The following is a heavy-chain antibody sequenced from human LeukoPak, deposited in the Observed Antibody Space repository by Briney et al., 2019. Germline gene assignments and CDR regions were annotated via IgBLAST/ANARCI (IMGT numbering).Heavy chain of an antibody. J-gene: IGHJ4*02. CDR1: GGSIRSYY. CDR2: IYYSGST. CDR3: ARILGSSSLPIDY. D-gene: IGHD6-6*01. V-gene: IGHV4-59*01. Sequence: SETLSLTCTVSGGSIRSYYWSWIRQPPGKGLEWIGYIYYSGSTNYNPSLKSRVTISVDTSKNQFSLKLSSVTAADTAVYYCARILGSSSLPIDYWGQGTLVTVSS.